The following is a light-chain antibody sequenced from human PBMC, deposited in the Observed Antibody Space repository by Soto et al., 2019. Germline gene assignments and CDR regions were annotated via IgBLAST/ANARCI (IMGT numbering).Light chain of an antibody. CDR2: GVS. CDR1: ASDIGNYNY. V-gene: IGLV2-14*01. J-gene: IGLJ3*02. Sequence: QSVLTQPASVSGSPGQSITISCTGTASDIGNYNYVSWYQQFPGKAPKLIIYGVSNRPSGVSARFSASKSGNTASLSISGLQAEDEADYYCSSYRASSTLWVFGGGTKLTVL. CDR3: SSYRASSTLWV.